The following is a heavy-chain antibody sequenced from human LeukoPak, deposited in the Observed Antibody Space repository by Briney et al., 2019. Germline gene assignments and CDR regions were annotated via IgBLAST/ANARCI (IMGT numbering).Heavy chain of an antibody. CDR1: GFTFSSYA. J-gene: IGHJ4*02. V-gene: IGHV3-23*01. D-gene: IGHD5-18*01. CDR2: ISGSGGST. CDR3: AKDKRGYSYGSSNDY. Sequence: GGSLRLSCAASGFTFSSYAMSWVRPAPGKGLEWVSAISGSGGSTYYADSVKGRFTISRDNSKNTLYLQMNSLRAEDTAVYYCAKDKRGYSYGSSNDYWGQGTLVTVSS.